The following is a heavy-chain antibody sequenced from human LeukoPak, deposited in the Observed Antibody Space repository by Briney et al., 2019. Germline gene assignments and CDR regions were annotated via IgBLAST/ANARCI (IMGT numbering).Heavy chain of an antibody. Sequence: GGSLRLSCAVSGFTFSSYAMRWVRQAPGKGLVWVSDISGSGGSTYYADSVKGRFTISRDNSKNTLYLQMNSLRAEDTAVYYCAKSLETYYYDSSGPAGYFDYWGQGTLVTVSS. CDR3: AKSLETYYYDSSGPAGYFDY. V-gene: IGHV3-23*01. D-gene: IGHD3-22*01. CDR1: GFTFSSYA. CDR2: ISGSGGST. J-gene: IGHJ4*02.